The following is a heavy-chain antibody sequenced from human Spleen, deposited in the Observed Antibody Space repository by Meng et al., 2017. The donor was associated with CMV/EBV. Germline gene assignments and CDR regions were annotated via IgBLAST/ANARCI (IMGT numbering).Heavy chain of an antibody. CDR3: AGGRIILFEVVNTPFDI. D-gene: IGHD3/OR15-3a*01. CDR2: IHPKTGGT. J-gene: IGHJ4*02. Sequence: ASVKVSCKASGYSFSDYYMHWVRQAPGQGLEWMGWIHPKTGGTFYAQKFQGRVTMTRDTSISTAYVELSGLRPDDPAVYYCAGGRIILFEVVNTPFDIWGQGTLVTVSS. CDR1: GYSFSDYY. V-gene: IGHV1-2*02.